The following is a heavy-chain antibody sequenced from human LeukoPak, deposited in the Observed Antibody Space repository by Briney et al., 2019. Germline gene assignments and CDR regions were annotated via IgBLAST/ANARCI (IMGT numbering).Heavy chain of an antibody. V-gene: IGHV4-59*11. J-gene: IGHJ6*03. Sequence: PSETLSLTCTVSGGSISSHYWSWLRQPPGKGLEWIGYFYYSGSTNYNPSLKSRVTISVDTSKNQFSLKLSSVTAADTAVYYCARGYCSSTSCYRNPHYYYMDVWGKRTTVTVSS. CDR3: ARGYCSSTSCYRNPHYYYMDV. D-gene: IGHD2-2*01. CDR1: GGSISSHY. CDR2: FYYSGST.